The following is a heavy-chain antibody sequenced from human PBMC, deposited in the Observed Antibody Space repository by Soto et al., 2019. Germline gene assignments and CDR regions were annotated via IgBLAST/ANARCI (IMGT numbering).Heavy chain of an antibody. CDR1: GYSFRSYW. V-gene: IGHV5-51*01. J-gene: IGHJ4*02. Sequence: PGESLKISCKTSGYSFRSYWIGWVRQMPGKGLEWMAIIYPGDSNTRYSPSFQGQVTISADKSISTAFLQRSSLKAADSAMYYCARHLHSDSVHITPVSPDYWGQGTLVTVSS. CDR3: ARHLHSDSVHITPVSPDY. D-gene: IGHD4-4*01. CDR2: IYPGDSNT.